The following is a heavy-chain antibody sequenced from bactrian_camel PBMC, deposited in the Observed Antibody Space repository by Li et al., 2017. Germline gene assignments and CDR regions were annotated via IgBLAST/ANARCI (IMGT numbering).Heavy chain of an antibody. CDR3: ATDTRYGGSWDY. V-gene: IGHV3S40*01. CDR2: ISGGGMT. J-gene: IGHJ4*01. CDR1: GYTFSPFG. D-gene: IGHD7*01. Sequence: DVQLVESGGGLAQPGGSLRLSCATSGYTFSPFGIGWVRQSPGKGLEWVSSISGGGMTYYADSVKGRFTITRDDAENTVYLQMDSLKSEDTALYSCATDTRYGGSWDYWGQGTQVTVS.